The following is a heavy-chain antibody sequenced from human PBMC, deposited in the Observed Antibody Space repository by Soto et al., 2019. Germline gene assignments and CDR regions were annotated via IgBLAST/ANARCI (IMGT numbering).Heavy chain of an antibody. D-gene: IGHD2-15*01. CDR3: ARGRYCSGGSCSTLDY. CDR1: GGSFSGYY. Sequence: SETLSLTCAVYGGSFSGYYWSWIRQPPGKGLEWIGEINHSGGTNYNPSLKSRVTISVDTSKNQFSLKLSSVTAADTAVYYCARGRYCSGGSCSTLDYWGQGTLVTVSS. CDR2: INHSGGT. V-gene: IGHV4-34*01. J-gene: IGHJ4*02.